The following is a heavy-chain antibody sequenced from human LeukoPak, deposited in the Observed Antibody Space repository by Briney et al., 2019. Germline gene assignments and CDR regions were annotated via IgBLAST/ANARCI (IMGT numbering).Heavy chain of an antibody. D-gene: IGHD1-26*01. J-gene: IGHJ4*02. CDR3: ARDRFRGSYFDY. V-gene: IGHV4-38-2*02. CDR2: IYHSGST. CDR1: GYSISSGYY. Sequence: SEILSLTXTVSGYSISSGYYWGWIRQPPGKGLEWIGSIYHSGSTYYNPSLKSRVTISVDTSKNQFSLKLSSVTAADTAVYYCARDRFRGSYFDYWGQGTLVTVSS.